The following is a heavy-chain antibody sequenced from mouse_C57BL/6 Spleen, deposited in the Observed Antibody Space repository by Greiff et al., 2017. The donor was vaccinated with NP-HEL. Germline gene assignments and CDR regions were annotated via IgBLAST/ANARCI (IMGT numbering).Heavy chain of an antibody. D-gene: IGHD2-10*02. Sequence: QVQLKQSGAELARPGASVKMSCKASGYTFTSYTMHWVKQRPGQGLEWIGYINPSSGYTKYNQKFKDKATLTADKSSSTAYMQLSSLTSEDSAVYYCARRGYGNYAMDYWGQGTSVTVSS. CDR1: GYTFTSYT. V-gene: IGHV1-4*01. J-gene: IGHJ4*01. CDR2: INPSSGYT. CDR3: ARRGYGNYAMDY.